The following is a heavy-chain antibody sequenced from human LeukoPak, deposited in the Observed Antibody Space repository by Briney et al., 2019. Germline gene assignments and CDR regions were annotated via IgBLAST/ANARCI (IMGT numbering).Heavy chain of an antibody. V-gene: IGHV4-61*08. D-gene: IGHD3-3*01. CDR1: GGTISRSAYY. CDR2: IYYSGST. J-gene: IGHJ6*04. CDR3: ARGSGYDFWSGYYTLDV. Sequence: SETLSLTCTVSGGTISRSAYYWGWIRQPPGKGLEWIGYIYYSGSTNYNPSLKSRVTISVDTSKNQFSLKLSSVTAADTAVYYCARGSGYDFWSGYYTLDVWGKGTTVTVSS.